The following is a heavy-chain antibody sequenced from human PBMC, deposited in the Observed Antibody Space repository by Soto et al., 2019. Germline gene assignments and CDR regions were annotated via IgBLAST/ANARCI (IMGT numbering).Heavy chain of an antibody. V-gene: IGHV3-30-3*01. Sequence: QVQLVESGGGVVQPGRSLRLSYWVRQAPGKGLAWVAVISYDGSNKYYADSVKGRFTISRDNSKNTLYLQMNSLRAEDTAVYYCARGLSDNHYYYGMDVWGQGTTVTVSS. J-gene: IGHJ6*02. D-gene: IGHD1-1*01. CDR3: ARGLSDNHYYYGMDV. CDR2: ISYDGSNK.